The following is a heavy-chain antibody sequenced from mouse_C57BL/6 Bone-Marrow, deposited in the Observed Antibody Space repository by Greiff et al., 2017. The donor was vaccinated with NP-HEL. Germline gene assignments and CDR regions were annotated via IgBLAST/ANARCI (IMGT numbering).Heavy chain of an antibody. Sequence: EVKLVESGGGLVKPGGSLKLSCAASGFTFSSYAMSWVRQTPEKRLEWVATISDGGSYTYYPDNVKGRFTISRDNAKNNLYLQMSHLKSEDTAMYYCARDRLRWYFEVWGTGTTVTVAS. V-gene: IGHV5-4*01. D-gene: IGHD3-2*02. CDR1: GFTFSSYA. CDR3: ARDRLRWYFEV. J-gene: IGHJ1*03. CDR2: ISDGGSYT.